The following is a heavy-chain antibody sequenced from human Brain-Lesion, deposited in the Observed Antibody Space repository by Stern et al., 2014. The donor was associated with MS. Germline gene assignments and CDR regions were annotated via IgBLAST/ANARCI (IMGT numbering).Heavy chain of an antibody. J-gene: IGHJ5*01. CDR3: ARGERWFDS. V-gene: IGHV3-74*02. CDR2: VNNDGRRT. D-gene: IGHD3-10*01. CDR1: GFTFSNYW. Sequence: EVQLVESGGGLVQPGGSLRLSCAASGFTFSNYWMHWVCPAPGTGLVWVSRVNNDGRRTSYADSVKGRFTMSRDNAKNTLYLQMNSLRVEDTAIYYCARGERWFDSWGQGTLVTVSS.